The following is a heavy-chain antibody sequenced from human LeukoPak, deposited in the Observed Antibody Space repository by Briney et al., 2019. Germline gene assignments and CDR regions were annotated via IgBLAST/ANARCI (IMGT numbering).Heavy chain of an antibody. CDR3: ATSTEWLRSTVDAFDI. CDR1: GYSFTSYW. CDR2: IYPGDSDT. Sequence: GESLKISCKGSGYSFTSYWIGWVRQMPGKGLEWMGIIYPGDSDTRYSPSFQGQVTISADKSISTAYLQWSSLKASDTAMYYCATSTEWLRSTVDAFDIWGQGTMVTVSS. V-gene: IGHV5-51*01. D-gene: IGHD5-12*01. J-gene: IGHJ3*02.